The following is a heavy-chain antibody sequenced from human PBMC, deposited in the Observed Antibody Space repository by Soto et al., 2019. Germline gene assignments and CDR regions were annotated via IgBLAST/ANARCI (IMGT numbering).Heavy chain of an antibody. J-gene: IGHJ4*02. CDR3: ARDPRYSYGLHRPDY. Sequence: GGSLRLSCAASGFTFSSYAMSWVRQAPGKGLEWVSAISGSGGSTYYADSVKGRFTISRDNSKNTLYLQMNSLRAEDTAVYYCARDPRYSYGLHRPDYWGQGTLVTVSS. CDR2: ISGSGGST. CDR1: GFTFSSYA. V-gene: IGHV3-23*01. D-gene: IGHD5-18*01.